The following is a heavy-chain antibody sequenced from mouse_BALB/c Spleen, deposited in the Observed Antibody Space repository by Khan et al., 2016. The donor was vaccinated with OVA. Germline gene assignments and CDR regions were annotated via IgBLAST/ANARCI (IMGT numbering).Heavy chain of an antibody. V-gene: IGHV5-9-1*01. J-gene: IGHJ3*01. Sequence: EVELVESGGGLLTPGGSLKLSCAASGFTFSSFAMSWVRQTPEKRLEGVATISSAGTYTCYPDSVKGRLTISRDNAKNTLFLQMNSRRSEEPAMSYCTIGNYGWFAYWAQSTLVTVS. CDR3: TIGNYGWFAY. CDR2: ISSAGTYT. D-gene: IGHD2-1*01. CDR1: GFTFSSFA.